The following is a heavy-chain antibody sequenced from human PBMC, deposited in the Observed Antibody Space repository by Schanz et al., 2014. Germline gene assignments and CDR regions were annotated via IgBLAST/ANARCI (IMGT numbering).Heavy chain of an antibody. CDR1: GFTFSSYA. CDR2: ISNDGSIK. D-gene: IGHD2-2*01. V-gene: IGHV3-30-3*01. J-gene: IGHJ4*02. CDR3: AKDSTHIDIVLVPTAIDY. Sequence: VQLVESGGGLVKPGGSLRLSCAASGFTFSSYAMHWVRQAPGKGLEWVALISNDGSIKYYADSVEGRFTISRDNSRNTLYLQMNSLRTEDTAVYYCAKDSTHIDIVLVPTAIDYWGQGTLVTVSS.